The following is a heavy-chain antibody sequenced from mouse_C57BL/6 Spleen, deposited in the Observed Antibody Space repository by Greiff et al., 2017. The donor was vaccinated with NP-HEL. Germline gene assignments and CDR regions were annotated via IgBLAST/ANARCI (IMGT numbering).Heavy chain of an antibody. J-gene: IGHJ4*01. D-gene: IGHD1-1*01. Sequence: VKLMESGPELVKPGASVKLSCKASGYTFTSYDINWVKQRPGQGLEWIGWIYPRDGSTKYNEKFKGKATLTVDTSSSTAYMELHSLTSEDSAVYFCARCYHYGSSYYAMDYWGQGTSVTVFS. CDR2: IYPRDGST. V-gene: IGHV1-85*01. CDR3: ARCYHYGSSYYAMDY. CDR1: GYTFTSYD.